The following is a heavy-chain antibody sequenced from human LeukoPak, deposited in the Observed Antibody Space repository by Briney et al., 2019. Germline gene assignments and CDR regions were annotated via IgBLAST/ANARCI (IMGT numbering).Heavy chain of an antibody. CDR3: ARESFWSGYCFFDY. Sequence: ASVKVSCKASGYTFTIYGISWVRQAPGQGLEWMAWISPYNGNTKYAQKFQGRVTMTTDTSTSTAHMELRSLGSDDTAVYYCARESFWSGYCFFDYWGQGTLVTVSS. CDR1: GYTFTIYG. J-gene: IGHJ4*02. D-gene: IGHD3-3*01. CDR2: ISPYNGNT. V-gene: IGHV1-18*01.